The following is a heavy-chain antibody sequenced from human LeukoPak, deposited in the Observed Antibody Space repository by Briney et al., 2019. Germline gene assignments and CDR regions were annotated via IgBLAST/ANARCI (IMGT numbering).Heavy chain of an antibody. D-gene: IGHD3-3*01. V-gene: IGHV3-7*01. CDR2: INQVGSEK. J-gene: IGHJ4*02. CDR3: ARDRITDFWSGYYTNYFDY. Sequence: PGGSLRLSCAASGFTFTTNWMTWVRQAPGKGLEWVATINQVGSEKYYVDSVKGRFTISRDNAKNSLFLQMNSLRAEDTAVYYCARDRITDFWSGYYTNYFDYWGQGTLVTVSS. CDR1: GFTFTTNW.